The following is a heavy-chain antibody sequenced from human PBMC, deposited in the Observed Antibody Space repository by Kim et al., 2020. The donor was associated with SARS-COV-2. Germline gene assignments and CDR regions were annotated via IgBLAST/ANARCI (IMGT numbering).Heavy chain of an antibody. V-gene: IGHV3-30*02. D-gene: IGHD3-9*01. CDR3: AKDGVITTYFDY. Sequence: YSADSVKGRFTISRDNSKNTLSLQMNSLRAEDTALYYCAKDGVITTYFDYWGQGTLVTVSS. J-gene: IGHJ4*02.